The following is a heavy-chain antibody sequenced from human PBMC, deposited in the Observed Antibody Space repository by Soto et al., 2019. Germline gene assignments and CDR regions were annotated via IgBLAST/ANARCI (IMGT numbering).Heavy chain of an antibody. V-gene: IGHV3-48*02. Sequence: GSLRLSCAASGFTFSSYSMNWVRQAPGKGLEWVSYISSSSSTIYYADSVKGRFTISRDNAKNSLYLQMNSLRDEDTAVYYCARLLWFGELLPFDYWGQGTLVTVSS. CDR3: ARLLWFGELLPFDY. D-gene: IGHD3-10*01. CDR1: GFTFSSYS. J-gene: IGHJ4*02. CDR2: ISSSSSTI.